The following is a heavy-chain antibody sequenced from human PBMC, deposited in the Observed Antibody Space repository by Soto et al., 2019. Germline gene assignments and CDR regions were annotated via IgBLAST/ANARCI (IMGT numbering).Heavy chain of an antibody. Sequence: QVQLQESGPGLVKPSQTLSLTCTVSGGSISSGGYYWSWIRQHPGKGLEWIGYIYYSGSTYYNPSPKSRVXXPXDXXNNQFSLKLSSVTAADTAVYYCASVSLWFGASIDLWGRGTLVTVSS. CDR2: IYYSGST. CDR3: ASVSLWFGASIDL. V-gene: IGHV4-31*03. J-gene: IGHJ2*01. CDR1: GGSISSGGYY. D-gene: IGHD3-10*01.